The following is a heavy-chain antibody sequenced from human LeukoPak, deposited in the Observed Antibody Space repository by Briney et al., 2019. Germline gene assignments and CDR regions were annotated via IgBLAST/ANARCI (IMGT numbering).Heavy chain of an antibody. J-gene: IGHJ6*02. Sequence: GASVKVSCKASGYTFTDYYIHWVRQAPGQGLEWMGWINPDSGDTNYAQKFQGRVTMTRDTSISTAYMELSSLRSDDTAVYYCVRYCSSGSCSRMDVWGQGTTVTVSS. CDR2: INPDSGDT. CDR3: VRYCSSGSCSRMDV. D-gene: IGHD2-15*01. CDR1: GYTFTDYY. V-gene: IGHV1-2*02.